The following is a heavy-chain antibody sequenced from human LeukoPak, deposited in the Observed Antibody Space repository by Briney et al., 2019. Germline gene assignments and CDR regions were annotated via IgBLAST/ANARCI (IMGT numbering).Heavy chain of an antibody. CDR3: GREASVTNWYFDL. CDR2: IASDGSAQ. CDR1: GFTFSSHG. D-gene: IGHD2-2*01. J-gene: IGHJ2*01. V-gene: IGHV3-30*03. Sequence: PGGSLRLSCAASGFTFSSHGMQWVRQAPGKGLEWVTVIASDGSAQYYTDSVKGRFTTSRDNSKNMLYLQMDSLRTEDAAVYYCGREASVTNWYFDLWGRGPLVSVSS.